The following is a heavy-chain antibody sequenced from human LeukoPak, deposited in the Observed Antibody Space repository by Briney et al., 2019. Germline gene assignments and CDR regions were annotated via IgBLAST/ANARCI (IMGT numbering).Heavy chain of an antibody. CDR1: GYTFTGYY. D-gene: IGHD6-6*01. Sequence: ASVKVSCKASGYTFTGYYMHWVRQAPGQGLEWMGWINPNSGGTNYAQKFQGRVTMTRDTSISTAYMELSRLRSDDTAVYYCARDRWAAARLKAGVIDPWGQGTLVTVSS. V-gene: IGHV1-2*02. J-gene: IGHJ5*02. CDR3: ARDRWAAARLKAGVIDP. CDR2: INPNSGGT.